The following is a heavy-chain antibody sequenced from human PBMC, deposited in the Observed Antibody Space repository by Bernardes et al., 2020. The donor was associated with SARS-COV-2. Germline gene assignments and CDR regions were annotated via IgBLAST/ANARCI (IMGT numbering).Heavy chain of an antibody. CDR3: ARSAGMDV. J-gene: IGHJ6*02. V-gene: IGHV3-7*03. Sequence: GSLRLSCSGSGFDFSDYWMAWVRQAPGKGLEWVANIKRDGSETYYVDSVKGRFTISRDNAKNLVFLQMNSLRAEDTAIFYCARSAGMDVWGQGTMVTVSS. CDR2: IKRDGSET. CDR1: GFDFSDYW.